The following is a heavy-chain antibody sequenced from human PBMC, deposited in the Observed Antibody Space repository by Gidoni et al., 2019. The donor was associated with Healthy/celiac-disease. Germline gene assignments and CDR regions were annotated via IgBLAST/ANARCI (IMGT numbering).Heavy chain of an antibody. CDR1: GFTFSSYS. V-gene: IGHV3-48*01. CDR2: ISSSSSTI. D-gene: IGHD3-22*01. CDR3: AREDSGYYDSSGIDY. Sequence: EVQLVESGGGLVQPGGSLRLSCAASGFTFSSYSMNWVRQAPGKGLEWVSYISSSSSTIYYADSVKGRFTISRDNAKNSLYLQMNSLRAEDTAVYYCAREDSGYYDSSGIDYWGQGTLVTVSS. J-gene: IGHJ4*02.